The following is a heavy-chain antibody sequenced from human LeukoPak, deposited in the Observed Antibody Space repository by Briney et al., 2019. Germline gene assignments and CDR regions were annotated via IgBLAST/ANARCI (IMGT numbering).Heavy chain of an antibody. D-gene: IGHD3-10*01. V-gene: IGHV4-31*03. Sequence: PSETLSLTCTVSGGSISSGGYYWSWIRQHPGKGLEWIGYIYYSGSTYYNPSLKSRVTISVDTSKNQFSLKLSSVTAADTAVYYCARVSSGYGMDVWGQGTTVTVSS. CDR2: IYYSGST. J-gene: IGHJ6*02. CDR1: GGSISSGGYY. CDR3: ARVSSGYGMDV.